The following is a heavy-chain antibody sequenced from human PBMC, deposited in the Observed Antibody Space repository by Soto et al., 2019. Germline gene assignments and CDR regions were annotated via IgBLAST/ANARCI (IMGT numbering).Heavy chain of an antibody. Sequence: GESLKISCKHSGFNFPTFWIGWVRQMPGKGLEWMGIIYPGDSDTRYSPSFQGQVTISADKSISTAYLQWSSLRASDTAMYYCARRYRRNWFDPWGQGTLVTVSS. V-gene: IGHV5-51*01. J-gene: IGHJ5*02. CDR3: ARRYRRNWFDP. CDR2: IYPGDSDT. CDR1: GFNFPTFW. D-gene: IGHD3-16*02.